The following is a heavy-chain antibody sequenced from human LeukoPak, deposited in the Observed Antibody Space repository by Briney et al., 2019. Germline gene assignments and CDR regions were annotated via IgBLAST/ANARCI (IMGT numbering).Heavy chain of an antibody. CDR1: GFTFSSYA. CDR2: ISGSGGST. CDR3: ARSRDGYNYLDY. Sequence: GGSLGLSCAASGFTFSSYAMSGVRQAPGKRLEWVSAISGSGGSTYYADSVKGRFTISRDNSKNTLYLQMNSLRAEDTAVYYCARSRDGYNYLDYWGQGTLVTVSS. V-gene: IGHV3-23*01. D-gene: IGHD5-24*01. J-gene: IGHJ4*02.